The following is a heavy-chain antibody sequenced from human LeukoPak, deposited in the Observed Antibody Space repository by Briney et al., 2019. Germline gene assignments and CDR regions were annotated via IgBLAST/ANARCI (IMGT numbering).Heavy chain of an antibody. CDR2: IYYSGSV. V-gene: IGHV4-59*08. J-gene: IGHJ4*02. Sequence: SETLSLTCTVSRGSISNYYWSWIRQPPGKGLEWIGYIYYSGSVNYNPSLKSRVTISVDTSKNQFSLKLRSVTAADTAVYYCARGRALFDWGQGTLVTVSS. CDR1: RGSISNYY. D-gene: IGHD2-21*01. CDR3: ARGRALFD.